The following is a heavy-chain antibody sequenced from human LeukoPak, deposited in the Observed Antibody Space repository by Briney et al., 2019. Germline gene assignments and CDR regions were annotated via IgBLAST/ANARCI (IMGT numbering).Heavy chain of an antibody. Sequence: ASVKVSCTASGYTFTGYYMHWVRQAPGQGLEGMGWINPNSGDTNYAQKFQGRVTMTRDTSISTAYMELSRLGSDDTAVYYCARVEMATITRFDYWGQGTLVTVSS. V-gene: IGHV1-2*02. J-gene: IGHJ4*02. D-gene: IGHD5-24*01. CDR2: INPNSGDT. CDR3: ARVEMATITRFDY. CDR1: GYTFTGYY.